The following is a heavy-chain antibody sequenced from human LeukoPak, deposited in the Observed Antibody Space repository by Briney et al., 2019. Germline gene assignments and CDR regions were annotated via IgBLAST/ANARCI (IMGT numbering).Heavy chain of an antibody. Sequence: GGSLRLSCAASGFTFSSYSMNWVRQAPGKGLEWVSYISSSSSTIYYADSVKGRFTISRDNAKNSLYLQMNSLRAEDTAVYYCAGGNYYYYMDVWGKGTTVTVSS. V-gene: IGHV3-48*01. CDR1: GFTFSSYS. CDR2: ISSSSSTI. J-gene: IGHJ6*03. D-gene: IGHD3-16*01. CDR3: AGGNYYYYMDV.